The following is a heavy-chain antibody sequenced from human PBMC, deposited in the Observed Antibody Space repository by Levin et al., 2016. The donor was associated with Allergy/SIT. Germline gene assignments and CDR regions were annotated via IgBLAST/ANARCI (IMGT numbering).Heavy chain of an antibody. D-gene: IGHD3-22*01. CDR2: IWHDGSIQ. CDR1: GFSFSNYG. V-gene: IGHV3-30*02. CDR3: AKVGNYASNGYLDYYYNMDV. Sequence: GGSLRLSCVGSGFSFSNYGMYWVRQAPGKGLQWVALIWHDGSIQYYADSVKGRFTISRDKSKNTLYLQMNSPTAEDTAVYYCAKVGNYASNGYLDYYYNMDVWGKGTTVTVSS. J-gene: IGHJ6*03.